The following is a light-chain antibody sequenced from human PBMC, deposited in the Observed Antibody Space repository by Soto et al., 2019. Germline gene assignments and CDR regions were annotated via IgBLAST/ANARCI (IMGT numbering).Light chain of an antibody. CDR2: GNS. J-gene: IGLJ2*01. CDR3: QSYDSSLSGVV. V-gene: IGLV1-40*01. CDR1: SSNIGAGYD. Sequence: QSVLTQPPSVSGAPGQRVTISCTGSSSNIGAGYDVHWYQQLPGTAPKLLIYGNSNRPSRVPDRFSGSKSGTSASLAITGIKAEDEADYYCQSYDSSLSGVVFGGETKLTVL.